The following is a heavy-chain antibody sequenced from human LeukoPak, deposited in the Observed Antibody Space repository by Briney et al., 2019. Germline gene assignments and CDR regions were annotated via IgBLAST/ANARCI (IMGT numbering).Heavy chain of an antibody. CDR2: ISGSGGST. J-gene: IGHJ4*02. D-gene: IGHD6-13*01. CDR3: AIRGGGWYSSSYLDY. V-gene: IGHV3-23*01. Sequence: PGGSLRLSCAASGFTFSSYAMSWVRQAPGKGLEWVSAISGSGGSTYYADSVKGRFTISRDNSKNTLYLQMNSLRAEDTAVYYCAIRGGGWYSSSYLDYWGQGTLVTVSS. CDR1: GFTFSSYA.